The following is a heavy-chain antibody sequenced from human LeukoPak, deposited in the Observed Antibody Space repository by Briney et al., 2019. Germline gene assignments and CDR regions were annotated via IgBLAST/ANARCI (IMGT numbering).Heavy chain of an antibody. D-gene: IGHD2-2*02. J-gene: IGHJ5*02. V-gene: IGHV3-30*02. CDR1: GFTFSSYG. CDR2: IRYDGGNK. Sequence: PGGSLRLSCAASGFTFSSYGMHWVRQAPGKGLEWVAFIRYDGGNKYYADSVKGRFTISRDNSKNTLYLQMNSLRAEDTAVYYCVPYCSSTSCYTGPWGPGTLVTVSS. CDR3: VPYCSSTSCYTGP.